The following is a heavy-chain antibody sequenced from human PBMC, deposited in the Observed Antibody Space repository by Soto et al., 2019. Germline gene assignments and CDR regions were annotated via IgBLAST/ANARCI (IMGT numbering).Heavy chain of an antibody. J-gene: IGHJ4*02. V-gene: IGHV4-30-4*01. Sequence: QVQLQESGPGLVKPSQTLSLTCTVSGGSISSGDYYWSWIRQPPGKGLEWSGYIYYSGSTYYNPSRKTRVTISVDTSKNQFSLKLSSVTAADTAVYYCARVGGFGATTIDYWGQGTLVTVSS. CDR2: IYYSGST. D-gene: IGHD3-10*01. CDR1: GGSISSGDYY. CDR3: ARVGGFGATTIDY.